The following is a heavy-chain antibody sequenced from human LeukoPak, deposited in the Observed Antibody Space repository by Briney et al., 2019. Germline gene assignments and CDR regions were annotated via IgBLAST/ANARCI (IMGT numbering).Heavy chain of an antibody. CDR2: IYYSGST. CDR3: ASTVVISDTEYFQH. D-gene: IGHD4-23*01. J-gene: IGHJ1*01. Sequence: SETLSLTCTVSGGSISSYYWSWIRQPPGKGLEWIGYIYYSGSTNYNPSLKSRVTISVDTSKNQFSLKLSSVTAADTAVYYCASTVVISDTEYFQHWGRGTLVTVSS. CDR1: GGSISSYY. V-gene: IGHV4-59*01.